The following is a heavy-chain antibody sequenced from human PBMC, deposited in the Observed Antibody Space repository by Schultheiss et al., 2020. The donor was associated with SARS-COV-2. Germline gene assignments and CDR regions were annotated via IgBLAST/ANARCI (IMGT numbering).Heavy chain of an antibody. CDR3: AWGFTFGGV. V-gene: IGHV3-64D*06. Sequence: GGSLRLSCSASGFSLRSYAMYWVRQAPGKGLEYVSAISTNGDKTYYADSVKGRFTISRDTSKNTLDLQMSGLRVEDTAVYYCAWGFTFGGVWGQGTLVTVSS. J-gene: IGHJ4*02. D-gene: IGHD3-16*01. CDR2: ISTNGDKT. CDR1: GFSLRSYA.